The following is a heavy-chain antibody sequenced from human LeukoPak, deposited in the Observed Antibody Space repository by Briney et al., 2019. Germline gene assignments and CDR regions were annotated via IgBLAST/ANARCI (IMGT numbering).Heavy chain of an antibody. CDR3: ARVGPYGRGYCSSTSCYPPYYFDY. J-gene: IGHJ4*02. CDR1: GFTVSSNY. V-gene: IGHV3-66*01. CDR2: IYSGGST. D-gene: IGHD2-2*01. Sequence: GGSLRLSCAASGFTVSSNYMSWVRQAPGKGLEWVSVIYSGGSTYYADSVKGRFTISRDNSENTPYLQMNSLRAEDTAVYYCARVGPYGRGYCSSTSCYPPYYFDYWGQGTLVTVSS.